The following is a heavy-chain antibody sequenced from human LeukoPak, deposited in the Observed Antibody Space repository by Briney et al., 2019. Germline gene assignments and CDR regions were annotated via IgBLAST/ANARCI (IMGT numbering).Heavy chain of an antibody. Sequence: PGGSLRLSCAAAEFIFSSYTMNWVRQAPGKGLEWVSSISSSSSYIYYADSVKGRFTISRDNAKNSLYLQMNSLRAEDTAVYYCARESRLRGVVRTFDYYFDYWGQGALVTVSS. V-gene: IGHV3-21*01. CDR2: ISSSSSYI. CDR1: EFIFSSYT. J-gene: IGHJ4*02. CDR3: ARESRLRGVVRTFDYYFDY. D-gene: IGHD3-10*01.